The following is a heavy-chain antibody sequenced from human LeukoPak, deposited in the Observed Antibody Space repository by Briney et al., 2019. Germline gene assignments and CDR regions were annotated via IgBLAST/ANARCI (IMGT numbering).Heavy chain of an antibody. CDR3: ARDPYSSTWSYGMDV. Sequence: PGGSLRLSCATSGFTLSAYAMSWVRQAPGKGLEWVANIKQDGSEKVYVDPVKGRFAISRDNAKNSLFLQMDALRAEDTAVYYCARDPYSSTWSYGMDVWGQGTTVSVSS. J-gene: IGHJ6*02. V-gene: IGHV3-7*05. CDR1: GFTLSAYA. D-gene: IGHD6-6*01. CDR2: IKQDGSEK.